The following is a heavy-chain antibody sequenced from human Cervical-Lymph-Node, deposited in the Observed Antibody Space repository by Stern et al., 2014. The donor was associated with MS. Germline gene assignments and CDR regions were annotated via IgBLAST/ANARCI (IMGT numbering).Heavy chain of an antibody. V-gene: IGHV3-7*01. CDR3: AREYFRYFDY. J-gene: IGHJ4*02. D-gene: IGHD2/OR15-2a*01. CDR2: IKEDGSEK. CDR1: GFTFSSFS. Sequence: VQLGQSGGALVQPGGSLRLSCAASGFTFSSFSMNWVRQAPGKGLEWVANIKEDGSEKYYGDSVKGRFTISRDNAKNSLYLQMNSLRAEDTAVYYCAREYFRYFDYWGQGALVTVSS.